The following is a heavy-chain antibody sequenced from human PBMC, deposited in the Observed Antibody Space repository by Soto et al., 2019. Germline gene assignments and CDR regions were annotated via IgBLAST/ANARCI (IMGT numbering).Heavy chain of an antibody. V-gene: IGHV3-53*01. CDR2: LYDVDGT. Sequence: GGSLRFSCTVFGLTVSGKKYLAWVRQAPGKGLEWVSALYDVDGTYYADSVKGRFTTSGDSSKTSVYLQMNSLRPDDTAVYFCATWHQREHAYDIWGQGTAVTVSS. CDR1: GLTVSGKKY. J-gene: IGHJ3*02. D-gene: IGHD1-1*01. CDR3: ATWHQREHAYDI.